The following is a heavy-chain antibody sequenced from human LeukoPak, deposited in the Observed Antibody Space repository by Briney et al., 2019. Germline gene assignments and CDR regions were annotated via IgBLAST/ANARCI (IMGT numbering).Heavy chain of an antibody. CDR2: IYYSGST. Sequence: SETLSLTCTVSGGSISSSSYYWGWIRQPPGKGLEWIGSIYYSGSTYYNPSLKSRVTISVDTSKNQFSLKLSSVTAADTAVYYCARHPTLLWFGELFPSGGNWFDPWGQGTLVTVSS. D-gene: IGHD3-10*01. CDR3: ARHPTLLWFGELFPSGGNWFDP. J-gene: IGHJ5*02. CDR1: GGSISSSSYY. V-gene: IGHV4-39*01.